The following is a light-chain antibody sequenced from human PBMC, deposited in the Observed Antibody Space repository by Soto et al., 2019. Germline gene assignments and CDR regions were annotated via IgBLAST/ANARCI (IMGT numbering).Light chain of an antibody. CDR1: SSDVGGYNH. V-gene: IGLV2-11*01. J-gene: IGLJ1*01. CDR2: EVT. Sequence: QSVLTQPRSVSGSPGQSVTISCTGTSSDVGGYNHVSWYQQLPGKAPKLMIYEVTKRSSGVPDRFSGSKSGNTASLTISGLQPEDEAHYYCSSYTGTYTFGVFGTGTKVTVL. CDR3: SSYTGTYTFGV.